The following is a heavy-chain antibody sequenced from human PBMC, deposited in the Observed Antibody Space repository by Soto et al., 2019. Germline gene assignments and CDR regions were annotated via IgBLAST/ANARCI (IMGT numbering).Heavy chain of an antibody. Sequence: GESLKISCKGSGYSFTGYWISWVRQMPGKGLEWMGRIDPSDSYTNYSPSFQGHVTISADKPISTAYLQWSSLKASDTAMYYCARHPVGATPYGMDVWGQGTTVTVSS. V-gene: IGHV5-10-1*01. CDR3: ARHPVGATPYGMDV. J-gene: IGHJ6*02. D-gene: IGHD1-26*01. CDR1: GYSFTGYW. CDR2: IDPSDSYT.